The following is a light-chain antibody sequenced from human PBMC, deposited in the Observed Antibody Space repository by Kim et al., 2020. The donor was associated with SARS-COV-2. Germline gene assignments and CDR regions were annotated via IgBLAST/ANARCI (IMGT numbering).Light chain of an antibody. CDR2: KIS. Sequence: QPPSISRRSSQSLVNIDGKTYLNWFQQRPGHPPRLLLYKISNRFSGVPDRFSGSGAGTDFTLKISWVEAEDVGVYYGMQATQFPYTFGQGTKLEI. CDR3: MQATQFPYT. V-gene: IGKV2-24*01. J-gene: IGKJ2*01. CDR1: QSLVNIDGKTY.